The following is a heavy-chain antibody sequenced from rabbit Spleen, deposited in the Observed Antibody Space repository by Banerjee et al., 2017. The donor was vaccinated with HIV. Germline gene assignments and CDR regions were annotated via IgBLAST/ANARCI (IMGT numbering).Heavy chain of an antibody. CDR3: ARGSAAMTMVITGFYLGL. J-gene: IGHJ4*01. D-gene: IGHD2-1*01. V-gene: IGHV1S45*01. CDR2: INAVTGNA. Sequence: QEQLEESGGDLVKPGASLTLTCTASGFDFSSSYYMCWVRQAPGKGLQWIACINAVTGNAVYATWAKGRFTIAKTSSTTVTLHMSSLTAADTATYFCARGSAAMTMVITGFYLGLWGPGTLVTVS. CDR1: GFDFSSSYY.